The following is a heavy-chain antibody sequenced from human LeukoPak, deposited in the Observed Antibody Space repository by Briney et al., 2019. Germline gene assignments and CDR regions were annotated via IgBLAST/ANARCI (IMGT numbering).Heavy chain of an antibody. CDR2: ISSSGSTI. CDR1: GFTFSSYE. CDR3: ARDLGTAGESGFDP. Sequence: GGSLRLSCAASGFTFSSYEMNWVRQAPGKGLEWVSYISSSGSTIYYADSVKGRFTISRDNAKNSLYLQMNSLRAEDTAVYYCARDLGTAGESGFDPWGQGTLVTISS. V-gene: IGHV3-48*03. J-gene: IGHJ5*02. D-gene: IGHD2-8*02.